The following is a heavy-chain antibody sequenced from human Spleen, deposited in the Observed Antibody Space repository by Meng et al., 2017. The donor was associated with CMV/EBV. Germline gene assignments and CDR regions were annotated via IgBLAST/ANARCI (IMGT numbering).Heavy chain of an antibody. CDR3: ARAPSYYDFWSGYSPRDWFDP. Sequence: SVKVSCKASGGTFSSYAISWVRQAPGQGLEWMGGIIPILGIANYAQKFQGRVTITADKSTSTAYMELGSLRSEDTAVYYCARAPSYYDFWSGYSPRDWFDPWGQGTLVTVSS. CDR1: GGTFSSYA. CDR2: IIPILGIA. V-gene: IGHV1-69*10. J-gene: IGHJ5*02. D-gene: IGHD3-3*01.